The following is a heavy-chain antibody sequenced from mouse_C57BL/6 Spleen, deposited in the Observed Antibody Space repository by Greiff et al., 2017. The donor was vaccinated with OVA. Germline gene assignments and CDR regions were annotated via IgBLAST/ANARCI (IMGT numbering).Heavy chain of an antibody. J-gene: IGHJ3*01. D-gene: IGHD1-1*01. Sequence: QVQLQQPGAELVKPGASVKMSCKASGYTFTSYWITWVKQRPGQGLEWIGDIYPGSGSTNYNEKFKGKATLTVDKSSSTAYMQLSSLTSEDSAFYSCSISTTEGAAYWGQGTLVTVSA. CDR2: IYPGSGST. CDR1: GYTFTSYW. CDR3: SISTTEGAAY. V-gene: IGHV1-55*01.